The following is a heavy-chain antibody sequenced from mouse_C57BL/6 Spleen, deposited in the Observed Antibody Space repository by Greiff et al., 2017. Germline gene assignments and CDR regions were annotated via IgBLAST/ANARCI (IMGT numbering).Heavy chain of an antibody. CDR1: GYTFTSYW. V-gene: IGHV1-69*01. D-gene: IGHD3-2*02. J-gene: IGHJ2*01. Sequence: VQLQQPGAELVLPGASVKLSCKASGYTFTSYWMHWVKQRPGQGLEWIGEIDPSDSYTNYNQKFKGKSTLTVDKSSSTAYMQLRSLTSEDSAVYYCARRSSWCDYWGQGTTRTVSS. CDR2: IDPSDSYT. CDR3: ARRSSWCDY.